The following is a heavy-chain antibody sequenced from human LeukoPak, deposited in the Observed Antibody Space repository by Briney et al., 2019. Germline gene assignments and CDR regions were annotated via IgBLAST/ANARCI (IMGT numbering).Heavy chain of an antibody. CDR2: INPNTGDT. CDR3: ARTVAGTWGPLDY. CDR1: GYTFTGYH. Sequence: ASVKVSCKASGYTFTGYHMHWVRQAPGQGLEWMGWINPNTGDTNYAQKFQGRVTMTRDTSISAAYMELSWLRSDDTAVYYCARTVAGTWGPLDYWGQGTLVTVSS. D-gene: IGHD6-19*01. V-gene: IGHV1-2*02. J-gene: IGHJ4*02.